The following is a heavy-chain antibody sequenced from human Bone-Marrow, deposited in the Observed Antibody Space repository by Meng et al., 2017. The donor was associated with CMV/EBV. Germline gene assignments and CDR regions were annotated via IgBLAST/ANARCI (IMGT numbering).Heavy chain of an antibody. CDR1: GYTFTSYG. J-gene: IGHJ5*02. D-gene: IGHD1-26*01. Sequence: ASVKVSCKASGYTFTSYGISWVRQAPGQGLEWMGWISAYNGNTNYAQKLQGRVTMTTDTSTSTAYMELRSLRSDDTAVYYCARDISYSGDRNWFDPWAQGTLVTVSS. CDR2: ISAYNGNT. CDR3: ARDISYSGDRNWFDP. V-gene: IGHV1-18*01.